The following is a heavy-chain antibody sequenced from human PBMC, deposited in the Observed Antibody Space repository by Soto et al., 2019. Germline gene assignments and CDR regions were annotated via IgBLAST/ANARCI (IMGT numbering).Heavy chain of an antibody. V-gene: IGHV3-23*01. Sequence: GGSLRLSCAASGFTFSSYAMSWVRQAPGKGLEWVSAISGSGGSTYYADSVKGRFTISRDNSKNTLYLQMNSLRAEDTAVYYCAKDLGAYSGSYHVPDIFDYWGQGTLVTVSS. CDR2: ISGSGGST. J-gene: IGHJ4*02. D-gene: IGHD1-26*01. CDR1: GFTFSSYA. CDR3: AKDLGAYSGSYHVPDIFDY.